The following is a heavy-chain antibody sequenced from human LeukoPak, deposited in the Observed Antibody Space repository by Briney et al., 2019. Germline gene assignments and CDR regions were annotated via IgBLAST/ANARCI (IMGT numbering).Heavy chain of an antibody. J-gene: IGHJ4*02. V-gene: IGHV4-34*01. CDR2: IYYSGST. CDR3: ARHDYGDYGGVDY. CDR1: GGSFSAYY. Sequence: SETLSLTCAVYGGSFSAYYWSWIRQPPGKGLEWIGSIYYSGSTYYNPSLKSRVTISVDTSKNQFSLKLSSVTAADTAVYYCARHDYGDYGGVDYWGQGTLVTVSS. D-gene: IGHD4-17*01.